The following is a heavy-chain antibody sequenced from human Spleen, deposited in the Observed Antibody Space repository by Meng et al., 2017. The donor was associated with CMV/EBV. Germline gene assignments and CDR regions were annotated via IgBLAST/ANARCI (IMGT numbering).Heavy chain of an antibody. Sequence: GESLKISCAASGFAFSTDAMTWVRQAPGKGLEWVSVIYSGGSTYYVDSVKGRFTISRDSSKNMLYLQMNSLRVEDTAVYYCVREPSETGMDVWGQGTTVTVSS. CDR1: GFAFSTDA. CDR2: IYSGGST. CDR3: VREPSETGMDV. V-gene: IGHV3-66*02. J-gene: IGHJ6*02.